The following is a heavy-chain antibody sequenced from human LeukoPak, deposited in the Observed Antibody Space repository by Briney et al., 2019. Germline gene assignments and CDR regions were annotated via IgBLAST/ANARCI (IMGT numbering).Heavy chain of an antibody. CDR3: ARAPRGEMATSGSFDY. J-gene: IGHJ4*02. V-gene: IGHV4-59*11. D-gene: IGHD5-24*01. CDR2: VYYSGST. CDR1: GGSISSHY. Sequence: SETLSLTCTVSGGSISSHYWSWIRQPPGKGLEWIGYVYYSGSTNYNPSLKSRVTISVDTSKNQFSLKLSSVTAADTAVYYCARAPRGEMATSGSFDYWGQGTLVTVSS.